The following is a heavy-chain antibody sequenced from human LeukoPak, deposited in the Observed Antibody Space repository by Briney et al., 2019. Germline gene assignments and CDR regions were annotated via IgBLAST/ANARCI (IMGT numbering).Heavy chain of an antibody. J-gene: IGHJ3*02. CDR3: ARGLPGYSSGWQHDAFDI. Sequence: PGGSLRLSCAASGFTFSSYGMHWVRQAPGKGLEWVAVISYDGSNKYYADSVKGRFTISRDNSKNTLYLQMNSLRAEDTAVYYCARGLPGYSSGWQHDAFDIWGQGTMVTVSS. V-gene: IGHV3-30*03. D-gene: IGHD6-19*01. CDR1: GFTFSSYG. CDR2: ISYDGSNK.